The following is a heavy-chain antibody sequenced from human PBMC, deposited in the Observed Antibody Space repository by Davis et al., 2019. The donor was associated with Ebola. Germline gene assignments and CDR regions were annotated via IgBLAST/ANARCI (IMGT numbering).Heavy chain of an antibody. J-gene: IGHJ4*02. CDR2: ISGSGGST. V-gene: IGHV3-23*01. CDR1: GFTFSSYA. Sequence: PGGSLRLSCAASGFTFSSYAMSWVRQAPGKGLEWVSAISGSGGSTYYADSVKGRFTISRDNSKNTLYLQMNSLRAEDTAVYYCAKEGGLLGYCSSTSCFFDYWGQGTLVTVSS. CDR3: AKEGGLLGYCSSTSCFFDY. D-gene: IGHD2-2*01.